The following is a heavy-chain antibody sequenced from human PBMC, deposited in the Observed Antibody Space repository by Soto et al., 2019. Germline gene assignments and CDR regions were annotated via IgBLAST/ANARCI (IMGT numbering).Heavy chain of an antibody. CDR3: ARLVGNSWFDS. V-gene: IGHV6-1*01. J-gene: IGHJ5*01. CDR1: GDSVSTNRAT. Sequence: SHTLSLTCAISGDSVSTNRATLNWIRQSPSRGLEWLGRTYYRSEWYDSYAVSLKARMTISPDTSKNQFSLQLNSVTPEDTAVYYCARLVGNSWFDSWGQGTLVTVSS. D-gene: IGHD2-8*02. CDR2: TYYRSEWYD.